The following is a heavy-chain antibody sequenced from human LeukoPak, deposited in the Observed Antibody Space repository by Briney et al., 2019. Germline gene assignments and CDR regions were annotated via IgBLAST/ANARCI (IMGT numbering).Heavy chain of an antibody. CDR3: ARGASGWSFDY. Sequence: GGSLRLSCAASGFTFSSYGMHWVRQAPGKGLEWVAVVSYDGSKYYADSVKGRFTISRDNSKNTLYLQMNSLRAEDTAVYYCARGASGWSFDYWGQGTLVTVSS. CDR1: GFTFSSYG. CDR2: VSYDGSK. J-gene: IGHJ4*02. D-gene: IGHD6-19*01. V-gene: IGHV3-30*03.